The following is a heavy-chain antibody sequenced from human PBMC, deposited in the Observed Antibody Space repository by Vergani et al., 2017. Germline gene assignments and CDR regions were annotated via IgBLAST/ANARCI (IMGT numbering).Heavy chain of an antibody. V-gene: IGHV3-23*01. J-gene: IGHJ6*02. CDR2: ISGSGCST. Sequence: EVQLLESGGGLVQPGGSLRLSCAASGFTFSSYAMSWVRQAPGKGLEWVSAISGSGCSTYYADSVKGRFTISRENSKNTLYLQMNSLRAEDTDVYYCAKDQNYYDSSGYLFYYYYYGMDVWGQGTTVTVSS. D-gene: IGHD3-22*01. CDR3: AKDQNYYDSSGYLFYYYYYGMDV. CDR1: GFTFSSYA.